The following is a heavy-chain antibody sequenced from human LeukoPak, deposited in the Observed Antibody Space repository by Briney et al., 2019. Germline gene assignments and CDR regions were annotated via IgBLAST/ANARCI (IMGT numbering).Heavy chain of an antibody. D-gene: IGHD4-17*01. CDR3: ARDYGDY. V-gene: IGHV3-11*01. CDR2: ISSSGSTI. CDR1: GGSINNYY. J-gene: IGHJ4*02. Sequence: LSLTCTVSGGSINNYYWSWIRQAPGKGLEWVSYISSSGSTIYYAESVKGRFTISRDNAKNSLSLQMNSLRAEDTAVYYCARDYGDYWGQGTLVTVSS.